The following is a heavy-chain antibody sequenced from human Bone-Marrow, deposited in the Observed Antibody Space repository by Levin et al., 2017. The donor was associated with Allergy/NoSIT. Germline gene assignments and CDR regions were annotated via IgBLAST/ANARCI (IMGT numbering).Heavy chain of an antibody. CDR1: GYSFTSYD. Sequence: PVASVKVSCKASGYSFTSYDLNWVRQAPGQGLEWLGWMNPDNGNIGYAQNFKGRVTMTRSTSTSTAYMELGGLTSEDTAVYYCARDYGGNSGWFDPWGQGTQVIVS. J-gene: IGHJ5*02. V-gene: IGHV1-8*01. CDR2: MNPDNGNI. D-gene: IGHD4-23*01. CDR3: ARDYGGNSGWFDP.